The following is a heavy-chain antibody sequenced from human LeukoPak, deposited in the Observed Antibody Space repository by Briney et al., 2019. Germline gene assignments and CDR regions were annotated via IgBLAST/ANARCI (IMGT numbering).Heavy chain of an antibody. CDR3: ARASRAGWYDFDY. D-gene: IGHD6-19*01. CDR1: GFTFDDYA. J-gene: IGHJ4*02. CDR2: ISWNSGSI. V-gene: IGHV3-9*01. Sequence: GGSLRLSCAASGFTFDDYAMHWVRQAPGKGLEWVSGISWNSGSIGYADSVKGRFTISRDNAKNSLYLQMNSLRAEDTAVYYCARASRAGWYDFDYWGQGTLVTVSS.